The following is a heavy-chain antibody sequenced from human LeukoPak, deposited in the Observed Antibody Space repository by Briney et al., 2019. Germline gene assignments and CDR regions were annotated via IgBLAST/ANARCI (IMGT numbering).Heavy chain of an antibody. CDR2: ISYDGTNN. CDR1: GFTFSQYP. CDR3: ASLMVRGIRDFDH. J-gene: IGHJ4*02. D-gene: IGHD3-10*01. V-gene: IGHV3-30*04. Sequence: GGSLRLSCAASGFTFSQYPMHWVRQAPGKGLEWVAVISYDGTNNYRADSVKGRFTISRDNANNTLYLRMNSLRPEDTAVYFCASLMVRGIRDFDHWGQGTLVTVSS.